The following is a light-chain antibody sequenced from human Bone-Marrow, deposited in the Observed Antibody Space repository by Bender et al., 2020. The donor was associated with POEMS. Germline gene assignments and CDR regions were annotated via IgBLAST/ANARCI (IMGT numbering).Light chain of an antibody. Sequence: QSALTQSASVSGSPGQSITISCTGASSDVGSYNSVSWYQQHPGKAPKVMIYEGSKRPSGVSNRFSGSKSGNTASLTISGLQAEDEADYYCSSYAGNSTLLFGGGTKLTVL. CDR3: SSYAGNSTLL. CDR2: EGS. CDR1: SSDVGSYNS. V-gene: IGLV2-23*01. J-gene: IGLJ3*02.